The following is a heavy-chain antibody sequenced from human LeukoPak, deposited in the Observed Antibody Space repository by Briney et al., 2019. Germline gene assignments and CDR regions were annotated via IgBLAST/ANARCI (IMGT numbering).Heavy chain of an antibody. Sequence: PSETLSLTCTVSGGSISSSSYYWGWIRQPPGKGLEWIGSIYYSGSTYCNPSLKSRVTISVDTSKNQFSLKLSSVTAADTAVYYCARLGVVPAASYFDYWGQGTLVTVSS. CDR1: GGSISSSSYY. V-gene: IGHV4-39*07. J-gene: IGHJ4*02. CDR2: IYYSGST. CDR3: ARLGVVPAASYFDY. D-gene: IGHD2-2*01.